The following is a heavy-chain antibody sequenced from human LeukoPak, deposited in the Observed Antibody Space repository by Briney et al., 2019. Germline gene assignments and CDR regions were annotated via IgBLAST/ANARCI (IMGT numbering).Heavy chain of an antibody. CDR1: GFTFSSYA. CDR2: IYHSGST. V-gene: IGHV4-30-2*01. CDR3: ARDLTTFDY. Sequence: LRLSCAASGFTFSSYAMSWVRQAPGKGLEWIGYIYHSGSTYYNPSLKSRVTISVDRSKNQFSLKLSSVTAADTAVYYCARDLTTFDYWGQGTLVTVSS. J-gene: IGHJ4*02. D-gene: IGHD3-22*01.